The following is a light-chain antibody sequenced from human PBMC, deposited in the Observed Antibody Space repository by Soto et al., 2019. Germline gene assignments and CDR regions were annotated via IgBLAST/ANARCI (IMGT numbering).Light chain of an antibody. CDR2: TNN. CDR3: ATWDDSLKGV. Sequence: QSVLTQPPSASGTPGQRVTISCSGTTSNIGRHSVNWFQHLPGTAPKLLIITNNQRPSGVPDRFSGYKSGTSASLVISGLQSEDEADYYCATWDDSLKGVFGTGTKLTVL. V-gene: IGLV1-44*01. CDR1: TSNIGRHS. J-gene: IGLJ1*01.